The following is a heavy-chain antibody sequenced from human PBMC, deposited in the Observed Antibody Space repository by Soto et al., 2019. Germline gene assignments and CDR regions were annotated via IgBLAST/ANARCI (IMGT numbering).Heavy chain of an antibody. V-gene: IGHV5-51*01. CDR2: IDPGDSDT. CDR3: ARVRPFGYCSSTSCLTPYGMDV. Sequence: GESLKISCKDSGYSFTSYSIGWVRQMPGKGLELMGIIDPGDSDTRYSPSFQGQVTISADKSISTAYLQWSSMKASDTAMYYCARVRPFGYCSSTSCLTPYGMDVWGQGTKVTVSS. J-gene: IGHJ6*02. D-gene: IGHD2-2*01. CDR1: GYSFTSYS.